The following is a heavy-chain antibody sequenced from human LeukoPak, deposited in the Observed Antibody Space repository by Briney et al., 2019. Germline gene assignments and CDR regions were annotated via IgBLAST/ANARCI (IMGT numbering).Heavy chain of an antibody. D-gene: IGHD2-2*01. CDR1: GFTFSSYA. CDR3: ARRGSDIVVVPAAPHYYYGMDV. CDR2: ISGSGDNT. J-gene: IGHJ6*02. Sequence: GGSLRLSCAASGFTFSSYAMSWVRQVPGKGLEWVSVISGSGDNTYYADSVKGRFTISRDNSKNMLYLQMNSLRAEDTAVYHCARRGSDIVVVPAAPHYYYGMDVWGQGTTVTVSS. V-gene: IGHV3-23*01.